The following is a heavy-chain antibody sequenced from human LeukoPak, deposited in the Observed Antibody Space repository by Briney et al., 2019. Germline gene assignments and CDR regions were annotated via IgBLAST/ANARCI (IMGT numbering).Heavy chain of an antibody. D-gene: IGHD2-21*01. CDR1: GFTFSSYF. V-gene: IGHV3-30-3*01. CDR2: IASDGSHT. J-gene: IGHJ3*02. Sequence: GGSLRLSCAASGFTFSSYFMHWVRQAPGKGLEWVADIASDGSHTFYVESVQGRFTISRDNSKNTLNLQMNSLRAEDTAVYFCARERQDTILHSGAFDIWGQGTMVTVSS. CDR3: ARERQDTILHSGAFDI.